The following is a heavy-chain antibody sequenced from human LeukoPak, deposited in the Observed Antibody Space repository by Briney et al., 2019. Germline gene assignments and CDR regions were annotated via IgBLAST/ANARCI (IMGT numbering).Heavy chain of an antibody. J-gene: IGHJ4*02. CDR1: GFTFNSYG. CDR2: IRYDGSNK. Sequence: PGGSLRLFCAACGFTFNSYGMHWVRQASGKGLEGGAFIRYDGSNKYYADSVKGRFTISRDNSKNTLYLRMNSLRAEDTAVYYCATIVGGDYWGQGTLVTVSS. D-gene: IGHD3-22*01. V-gene: IGHV3-30*02. CDR3: ATIVGGDY.